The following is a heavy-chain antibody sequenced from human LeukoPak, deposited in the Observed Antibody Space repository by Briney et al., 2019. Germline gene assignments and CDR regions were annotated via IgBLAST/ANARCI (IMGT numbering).Heavy chain of an antibody. CDR2: ISYDGSNQ. CDR1: GFIFSYFG. CDR3: AKWVAGAPSSDY. Sequence: GGPLRLSCAASGFIFSYFGMHWVRQAPGKGLEWVALISYDGSNQYYADSVKGRFTISRDNSKNTLFLQMKSLRDEDTAVYHCAKWVAGAPSSDYWGQGTLVTVSS. J-gene: IGHJ4*02. V-gene: IGHV3-30*18. D-gene: IGHD6-19*01.